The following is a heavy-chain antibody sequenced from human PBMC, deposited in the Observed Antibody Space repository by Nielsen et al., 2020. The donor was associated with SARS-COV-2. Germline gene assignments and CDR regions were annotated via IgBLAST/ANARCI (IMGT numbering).Heavy chain of an antibody. CDR2: IHYSGTA. CDR3: ATDGFSFGTFDY. CDR1: GGSISSYY. V-gene: IGHV4-59*01. D-gene: IGHD1-1*01. Sequence: SETLSLTCTVSGGSISSYYWSWIRQPPGKGLEWIAYIHYSGTANYNPSLKSRGLVSIDTSTNQFSLKLSSVTAADTAVYYCATDGFSFGTFDYWGQGALVIVSS. J-gene: IGHJ4*02.